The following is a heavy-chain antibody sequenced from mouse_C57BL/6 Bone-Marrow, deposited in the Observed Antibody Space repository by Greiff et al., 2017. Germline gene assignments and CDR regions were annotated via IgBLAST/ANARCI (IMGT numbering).Heavy chain of an antibody. Sequence: EVKLVDSGGGLVQSGRSLRLSCATSGFTFSDFYMEWVRQAPGKGLEWIAASRNKANDYTTEYSASVKGRFIVSRDTSQSILYLQMNALRAEDTAIYYCARDDYYGTRGGFAYWGQGTLVTVSA. J-gene: IGHJ3*01. CDR1: GFTFSDFY. CDR2: SRNKANDYTT. V-gene: IGHV7-1*01. D-gene: IGHD1-1*01. CDR3: ARDDYYGTRGGFAY.